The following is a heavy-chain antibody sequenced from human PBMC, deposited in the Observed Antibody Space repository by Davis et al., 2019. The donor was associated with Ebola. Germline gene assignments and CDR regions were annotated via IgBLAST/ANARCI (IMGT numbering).Heavy chain of an antibody. J-gene: IGHJ6*04. CDR2: ISAYNGNT. CDR1: GYTFTDYY. D-gene: IGHD6-19*01. V-gene: IGHV1-18*04. CDR3: ARDGYSSPQKTAYYYYYGMDV. Sequence: ASVKVSCKASGYTFTDYYLHWVRQAPGQGLEWMGWISAYNGNTNYAQKLQGRVTMTTDTSTSTAYMELRSLRSDDTAVYYCARDGYSSPQKTAYYYYYGMDVWGKGTTVTVSS.